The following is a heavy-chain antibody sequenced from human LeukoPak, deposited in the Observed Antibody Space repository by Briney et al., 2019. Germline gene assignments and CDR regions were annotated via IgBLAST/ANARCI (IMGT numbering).Heavy chain of an antibody. V-gene: IGHV1-8*01. D-gene: IGHD3-22*01. CDR1: GYTFINYD. CDR3: ARATADSSGSYLALYNWFDP. Sequence: ASVKVSCKASGYTFINYDINWVRQATGQGLEWMGWMNPKSGDTGYAQKFQGRVSMTRSTSITTAYMELSSLRSEDTAVYYCARATADSSGSYLALYNWFDPWGQGTLVTVSS. CDR2: MNPKSGDT. J-gene: IGHJ5*02.